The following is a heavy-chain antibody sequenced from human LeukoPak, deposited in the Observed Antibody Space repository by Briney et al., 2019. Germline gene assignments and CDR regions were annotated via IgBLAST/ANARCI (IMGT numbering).Heavy chain of an antibody. CDR1: GFTFSSYW. Sequence: PGGSLRLSCAASGFTFSSYWMSWVRQAPGKGLEWVANIKQDGSEKYYVDSVKGRFTISRDNAKNSLYLQMNSLRAEDTAVYYCARTGLYYYDSSGYYLESFDYWGQGTLVTVSS. CDR3: ARTGLYYYDSSGYYLESFDY. D-gene: IGHD3-22*01. V-gene: IGHV3-7*01. CDR2: IKQDGSEK. J-gene: IGHJ4*02.